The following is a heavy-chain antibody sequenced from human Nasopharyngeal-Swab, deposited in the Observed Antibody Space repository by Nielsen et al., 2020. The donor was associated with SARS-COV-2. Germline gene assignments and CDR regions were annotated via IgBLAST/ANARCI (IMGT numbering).Heavy chain of an antibody. CDR2: ISGSGGTI. D-gene: IGHD7-27*01. J-gene: IGHJ4*02. CDR1: GFTFSDYY. CDR3: ARDRANWDFDY. Sequence: GESLKISCAASGFTFSDYYMSWIRQAPGKGLEYISYISGSGGTIYYGDSMKGRFTISRGNAKNSLYLQMNSLRAEDTAVYYCARDRANWDFDYWGQGTLVTVSS. V-gene: IGHV3-11*04.